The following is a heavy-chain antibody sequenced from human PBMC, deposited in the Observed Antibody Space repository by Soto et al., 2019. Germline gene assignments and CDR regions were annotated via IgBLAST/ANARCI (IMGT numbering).Heavy chain of an antibody. D-gene: IGHD2-15*01. CDR3: ARGNCSGGSCYNYYYYYGMDV. J-gene: IGHJ6*02. Sequence: SETLSLTCAVYGGSFSGYYWSWIRQPPGKGLEWIGEINHSGSTNYNPSLKSRVTISVDTSKNQFSLKLSSVTAADTAVYYCARGNCSGGSCYNYYYYYGMDVWGQGTTVTVS. CDR1: GGSFSGYY. CDR2: INHSGST. V-gene: IGHV4-34*01.